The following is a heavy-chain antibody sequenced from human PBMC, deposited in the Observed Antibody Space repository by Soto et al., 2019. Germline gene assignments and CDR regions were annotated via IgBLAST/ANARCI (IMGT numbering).Heavy chain of an antibody. CDR2: MNPINGAT. J-gene: IGHJ6*02. D-gene: IGHD6-13*01. CDR3: GRGPSPRAPAGGTPYYYAMDV. V-gene: IGHV1-8*02. CDR1: GYDFTAYD. Sequence: SVKVSCKASGYDFTAYDINWVRQASGQGLEWMGWMNPINGATGSARRFQGRVSMTRNTATGTAYLELTSLRSDDSAVYYCGRGPSPRAPAGGTPYYYAMDVWGQGTTVTVSS.